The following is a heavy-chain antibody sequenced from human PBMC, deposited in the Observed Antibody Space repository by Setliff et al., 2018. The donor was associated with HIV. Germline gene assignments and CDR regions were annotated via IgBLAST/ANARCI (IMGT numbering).Heavy chain of an antibody. Sequence: SETLSLTCAVSDASFSSGSYYWSWIRQRPGKGLEWIGSIYYSGSTYYNPSLKSRVTISADTSKTQFSLKLSSVTAADTAVYYCARGRWDMAAAGTTEYFQYWGQGTLVTVSS. CDR2: IYYSGST. CDR1: DASFSSGSYY. V-gene: IGHV4-39*01. J-gene: IGHJ1*01. D-gene: IGHD6-13*01. CDR3: ARGRWDMAAAGTTEYFQY.